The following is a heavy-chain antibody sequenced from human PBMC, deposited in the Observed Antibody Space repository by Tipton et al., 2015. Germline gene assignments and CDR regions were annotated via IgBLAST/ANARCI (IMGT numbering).Heavy chain of an antibody. D-gene: IGHD6-13*01. Sequence: QLVQSGAEVKKPGASVKVSCKASGYTFTGYYIHWVRQAPGQGLEWMGWINPNSGGTNYAQKFQGRVTMTRDTSISTAYMELSRLRSDDAAVYFCARVLAAANSSLFDYWGQGTLVTVSS. CDR1: GYTFTGYY. J-gene: IGHJ4*02. CDR2: INPNSGGT. V-gene: IGHV1-2*02. CDR3: ARVLAAANSSLFDY.